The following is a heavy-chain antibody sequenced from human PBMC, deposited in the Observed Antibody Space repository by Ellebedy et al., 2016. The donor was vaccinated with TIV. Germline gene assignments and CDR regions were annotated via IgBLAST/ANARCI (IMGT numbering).Heavy chain of an antibody. J-gene: IGHJ4*02. CDR3: ATAREWD. D-gene: IGHD1-26*01. CDR2: INSYSSDI. CDR1: GFTFSTYN. V-gene: IGHV3-21*06. Sequence: GESLKISCAASGFTFSTYNMHSVRQAPGKGLEWVSAINSYSSDIHYADSVEGRFTISRDNAKNSLFLQMNNLRVEDTAVYYCATAREWDWGQGTLVTVSS.